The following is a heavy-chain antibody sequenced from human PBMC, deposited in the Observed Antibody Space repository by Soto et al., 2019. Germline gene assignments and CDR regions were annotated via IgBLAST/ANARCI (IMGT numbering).Heavy chain of an antibody. J-gene: IGHJ4*02. CDR1: GGTLSNYA. CDR2: IIPMFGTA. V-gene: IGHV1-69*01. CDR3: ARGGFSSSYRLDY. D-gene: IGHD6-6*01. Sequence: QVQLVQSGAEVKKPGSLVKVSCKASGGTLSNYAINWVRQAPGQGLEWMGGIIPMFGTANYAQKFQGRVTITADGSTSTAYMELSSLRSEDTAVYYCARGGFSSSYRLDYWGQGTLVAVSS.